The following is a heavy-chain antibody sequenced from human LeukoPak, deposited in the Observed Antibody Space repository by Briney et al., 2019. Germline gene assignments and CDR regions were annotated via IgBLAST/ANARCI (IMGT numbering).Heavy chain of an antibody. D-gene: IGHD2-2*01. V-gene: IGHV3-30-3*01. CDR1: GFTFSSHA. J-gene: IGHJ4*02. CDR2: ISYDGSNK. CDR3: ARDRCSSTSCFLNGGYYFDY. Sequence: PGGSLRLSCAASGFTFSSHAMHWVRQAPGKGLEWVAVISYDGSNKYYADSVKGRFTISRDNSKNTLYLQMDSLRAEDTAVYYCARDRCSSTSCFLNGGYYFDYWGQGTLVTVSS.